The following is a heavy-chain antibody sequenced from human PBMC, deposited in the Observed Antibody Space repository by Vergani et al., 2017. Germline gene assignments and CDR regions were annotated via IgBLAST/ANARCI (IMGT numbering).Heavy chain of an antibody. Sequence: QVQLQESGPGLVKPSETLSLTCAVSGYSISSGYYWGWIRQPPGQGLDWIGSIYHSGSPYYNPSLKSRVTISVDTSKNQFSLNLSSVTAADTAVYYCARSMQQLVRGYNWFDPWGQGTLVTVSS. CDR2: IYHSGSP. D-gene: IGHD6-13*01. CDR1: GYSISSGYY. CDR3: ARSMQQLVRGYNWFDP. V-gene: IGHV4-38-2*01. J-gene: IGHJ5*02.